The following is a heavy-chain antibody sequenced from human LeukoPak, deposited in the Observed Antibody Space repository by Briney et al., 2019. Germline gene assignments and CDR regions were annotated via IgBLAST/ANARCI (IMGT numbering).Heavy chain of an antibody. CDR1: GYTFTSYD. D-gene: IGHD1-26*01. CDR3: ARVGRELRSQVVYYYMDV. CDR2: VNPNSGNT. J-gene: IGHJ6*03. Sequence: ASVKVSCKASGYTFTSYDINWVRQATGQGLEWMGWVNPNSGNTGYAQKFQGRVTITRNTSISTAYMELSSLRSEDTAVYYCARVGRELRSQVVYYYMDVWGKGTTVTVSS. V-gene: IGHV1-8*03.